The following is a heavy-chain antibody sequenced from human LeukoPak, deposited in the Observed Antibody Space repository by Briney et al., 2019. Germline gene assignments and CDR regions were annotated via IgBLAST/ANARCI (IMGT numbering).Heavy chain of an antibody. CDR1: GYTFTSYY. CDR3: ARDGKRAFDI. Sequence: ASVKVSCKASGYTFTSYYMHWVRQAPGQGLEWMGIINPSGGSTSYAQKFQGRVTMTRDTSTSTVYMELSRLTSDDTALYYCARDGKRAFDIWGQGTMVTVSS. J-gene: IGHJ3*02. CDR2: INPSGGST. V-gene: IGHV1-46*01.